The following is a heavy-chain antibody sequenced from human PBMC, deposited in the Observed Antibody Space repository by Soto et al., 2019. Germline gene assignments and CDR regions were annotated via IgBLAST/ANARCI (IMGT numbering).Heavy chain of an antibody. Sequence: GGSLRLSCAASGFRFSGYGMHWVRQAPGKGLEWLAAISDDGSNKYYGDSVKGRFTISRDNSKNTLYLQMSSLRAEDTAVYYCVKDQRAHDYGDYGWFDPWGQGTLVTVSS. D-gene: IGHD4-17*01. CDR2: ISDDGSNK. J-gene: IGHJ5*02. CDR1: GFRFSGYG. CDR3: VKDQRAHDYGDYGWFDP. V-gene: IGHV3-30*18.